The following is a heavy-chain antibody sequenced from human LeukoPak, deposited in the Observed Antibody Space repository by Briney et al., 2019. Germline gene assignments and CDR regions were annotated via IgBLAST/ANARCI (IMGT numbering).Heavy chain of an antibody. CDR1: GFTFSSYA. CDR2: ISYDGSNK. V-gene: IGHV3-30-3*01. CDR3: ARDFPHIVVVPRGYFDY. D-gene: IGHD2-2*01. J-gene: IGHJ4*02. Sequence: GGSLRLSCAASGFTFSSYAMHWVRQAPGKGLEWAAVISYDGSNKYYADSVKGRFTISRDNSKNTLYLQMNSLRAEDTAVYYCARDFPHIVVVPRGYFDYWGQGTLVTVSS.